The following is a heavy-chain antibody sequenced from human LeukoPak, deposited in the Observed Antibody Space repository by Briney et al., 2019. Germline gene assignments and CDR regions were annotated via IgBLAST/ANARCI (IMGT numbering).Heavy chain of an antibody. CDR2: INPSCGST. Sequence: ASVKVSCKASGYTFTSYYMHWVRQAPGQGLEWMGIINPSCGSTSYAQKFQGRVTMTRDMSTSTVYMELSSLRSEDTAVYYCAREGAAGYCSGGSCYPYWYFDLWGRGTLVTVSS. D-gene: IGHD2-15*01. CDR3: AREGAAGYCSGGSCYPYWYFDL. CDR1: GYTFTSYY. V-gene: IGHV1-46*01. J-gene: IGHJ2*01.